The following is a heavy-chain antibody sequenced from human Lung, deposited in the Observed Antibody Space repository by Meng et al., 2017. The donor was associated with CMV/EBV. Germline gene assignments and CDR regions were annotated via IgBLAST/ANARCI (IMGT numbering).Heavy chain of an antibody. V-gene: IGHV3-23*01. CDR3: AKAGGYCTGASCYPNWFDP. CDR1: GFTFSTYA. D-gene: IGHD2-2*01. Sequence: GESLKISCAASGFTFSTYAMSWVRQAPGKRLEWLSAITGSGDDTYYADSVRGRFTISRDNSKNTLSLQMNSLRAEDTALYYCAKAGGYCTGASCYPNWFDPWGLGALVXVSS. J-gene: IGHJ5*02. CDR2: ITGSGDDT.